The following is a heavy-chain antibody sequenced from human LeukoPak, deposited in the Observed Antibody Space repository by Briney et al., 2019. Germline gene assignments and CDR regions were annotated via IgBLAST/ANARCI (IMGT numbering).Heavy chain of an antibody. D-gene: IGHD6-13*01. Sequence: PGGSLRLSCAASGFTFDDYAMHWVRQAPGKGLEWVSGIIWSSGGIDYADSVKGRFTISRDNAKNSLYLQMNSLRAEDTALYYCAKEGPIAAAGTGSLDYWGQGTLVTVSS. J-gene: IGHJ4*02. CDR2: IIWSSGGI. CDR1: GFTFDDYA. V-gene: IGHV3-9*01. CDR3: AKEGPIAAAGTGSLDY.